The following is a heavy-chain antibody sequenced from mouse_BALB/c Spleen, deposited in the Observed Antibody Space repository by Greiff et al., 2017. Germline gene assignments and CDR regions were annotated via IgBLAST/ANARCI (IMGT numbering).Heavy chain of an antibody. J-gene: IGHJ1*01. CDR2: INPGSGGT. CDR3: ARSDYDYSYFDV. CDR1: GYAFTNYL. V-gene: IGHV1-54*01. D-gene: IGHD2-4*01. Sequence: QVQLQQSGAELVRPGTSVKVSCKASGYAFTNYLIEWVKQRPGQGLEWIGVINPGSGGTNYNEKFKGKATLTADKSSSTAYMQLSSLTSDDSAVYFCARSDYDYSYFDVWGAGTTVTVSS.